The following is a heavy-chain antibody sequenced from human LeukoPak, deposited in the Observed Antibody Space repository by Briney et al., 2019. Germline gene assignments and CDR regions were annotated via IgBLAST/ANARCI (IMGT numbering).Heavy chain of an antibody. CDR1: GFTFSDHY. CDR2: TRNKANSYTT. CDR3: AREVSHAEDAFDI. Sequence: PGGSLRLSCAASGFTFSDHYMDWVRQAPEKGLEWVGRTRNKANSYTTEYAASVKGRFTISRDDSKNSLYLQMNSLKTEDTAVYYCAREVSHAEDAFDIWGQGTMVTVSS. J-gene: IGHJ3*02. D-gene: IGHD4-11*01. V-gene: IGHV3-72*01.